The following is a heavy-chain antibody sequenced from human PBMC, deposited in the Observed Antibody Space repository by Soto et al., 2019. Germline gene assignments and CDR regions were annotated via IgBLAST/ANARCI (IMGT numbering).Heavy chain of an antibody. CDR2: ITGSGDTT. V-gene: IGHV3-23*01. D-gene: IGHD2-8*01. CDR3: ARERPVKYCTRSRWLGACYI. Sequence: EEQLLESGGGLVRPGGSLRLSCAASGFTFSSYAMSWVRQAPGKGLEWVSGITGSGDTTYYADSVKGRFTISRDNSKNTMYVPMTSMRRELKAVYSCARERPVKYCTRSRWLGACYIWRKGANVTVS. CDR1: GFTFSSYA. J-gene: IGHJ3*02.